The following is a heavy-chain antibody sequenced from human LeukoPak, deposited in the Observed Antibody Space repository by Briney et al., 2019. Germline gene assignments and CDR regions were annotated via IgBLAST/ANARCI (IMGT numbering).Heavy chain of an antibody. CDR1: GFTFSSYA. D-gene: IGHD3-22*01. V-gene: IGHV3-23*01. J-gene: IGHJ4*02. Sequence: PGGSLRLSCVASGFTFSSYAMAWVRQAPGKGLEWVSSVSGSGSGTYYADSVEGRFTISRDNSKNTVYLQMNSLRADDTAVYYCAKDPPFDYYYATSGYFLYWGQGTLVTVSS. CDR2: VSGSGSGT. CDR3: AKDPPFDYYYATSGYFLY.